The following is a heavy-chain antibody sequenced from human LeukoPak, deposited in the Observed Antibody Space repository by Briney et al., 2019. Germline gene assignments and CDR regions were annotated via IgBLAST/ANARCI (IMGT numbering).Heavy chain of an antibody. D-gene: IGHD3-10*02. V-gene: IGHV3-11*04. CDR1: GFTVSSNY. CDR2: ISSSGSTI. Sequence: GGSLRLSCAASGFTVSSNYMSWVRQAPGKGLEWVSYISSSGSTIYYADSVKGRFTISRDNARNSLYLQMNSLRAEDTAVYYCAELGITMIGGVWGKGTTVTISS. J-gene: IGHJ6*04. CDR3: AELGITMIGGV.